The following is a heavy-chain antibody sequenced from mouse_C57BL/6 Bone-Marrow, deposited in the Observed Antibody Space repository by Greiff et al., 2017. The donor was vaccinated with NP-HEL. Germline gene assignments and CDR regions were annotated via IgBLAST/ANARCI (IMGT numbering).Heavy chain of an antibody. CDR1: GYTFTSYG. D-gene: IGHD2-4*01. CDR2: IYPRSGNT. J-gene: IGHJ3*01. V-gene: IGHV1-81*01. Sequence: QVQLKESGAELARPGASLKLSCKASGYTFTSYGISWVKQRTGQGLEWIGEIYPRSGNTYYNEKFKGKATLTADKSSSTAYMELRSLTSEDSAVYFCARYDYDAWFAYWGQGTLVTVSA. CDR3: ARYDYDAWFAY.